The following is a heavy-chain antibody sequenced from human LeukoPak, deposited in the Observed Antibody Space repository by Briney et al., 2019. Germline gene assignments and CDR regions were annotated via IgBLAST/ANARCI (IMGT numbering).Heavy chain of an antibody. CDR1: GFTFDDYA. J-gene: IGHJ3*02. D-gene: IGHD5-18*01. CDR2: ISWNSGSI. CDR3: ARDYVDTAMGDAFDI. Sequence: QTGRSLRLSCAASGFTFDDYAMHWVRQAPGKGLEWVSGISWNSGSIGYADSVRGRFTISRDNAKNSLYLQMNSLRAEDTAVYYCARDYVDTAMGDAFDIWGQGTMVTVSS. V-gene: IGHV3-9*01.